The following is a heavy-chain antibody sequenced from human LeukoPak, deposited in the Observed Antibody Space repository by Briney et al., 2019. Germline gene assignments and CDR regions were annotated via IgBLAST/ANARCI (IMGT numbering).Heavy chain of an antibody. CDR3: ARGGRRVTMVRGVTDWFDP. D-gene: IGHD3-10*01. CDR2: INHSGST. CDR1: GGSFSGYY. V-gene: IGHV4-34*01. J-gene: IGHJ5*02. Sequence: SSETLSLTCAVYGGSFSGYYWSWIRQPPGKGLEWIGEINHSGSTNYNPSLKSRVTISVDTSKNQFSLKLSSVTAADTAVYYCARGGRRVTMVRGVTDWFDPWGQGTLVTVSS.